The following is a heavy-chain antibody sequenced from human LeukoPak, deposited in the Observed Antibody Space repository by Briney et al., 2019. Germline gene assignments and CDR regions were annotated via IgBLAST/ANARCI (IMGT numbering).Heavy chain of an antibody. CDR1: GFTVSSNY. Sequence: GGSQRLFCAASGFTVSSNYMSWVRQAPGKGLEWVSVIYRGGSTYYADSVKGRFTTSRDNSKNTLYLQTNSLRAEDTAVYYCARDSGPIGSGSYRYYHYYMDVWGKGPRSPSP. CDR3: ARDSGPIGSGSYRYYHYYMDV. V-gene: IGHV3-53*01. CDR2: IYRGGST. J-gene: IGHJ6*03. D-gene: IGHD3-10*01.